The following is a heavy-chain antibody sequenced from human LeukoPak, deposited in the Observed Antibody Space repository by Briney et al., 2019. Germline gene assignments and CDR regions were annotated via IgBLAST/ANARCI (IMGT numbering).Heavy chain of an antibody. CDR3: ARHGGYDSGLYYYYYGMDV. CDR1: GGSISSSSYY. V-gene: IGHV4-39*01. CDR2: IYYSGST. J-gene: IGHJ6*02. D-gene: IGHD5-12*01. Sequence: SETLSLTCTVSGGSISSSSYYWGWIRQPPGKGLKRLGRIYYSGSTYYNPSLKSRVTISVDTSKNQFSLKLSSVTAADTAVYYCARHGGYDSGLYYYYYGMDVWGQGTTVTVSS.